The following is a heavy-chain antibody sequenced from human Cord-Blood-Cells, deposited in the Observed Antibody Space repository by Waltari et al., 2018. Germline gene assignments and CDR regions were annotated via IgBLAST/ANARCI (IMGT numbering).Heavy chain of an antibody. CDR1: GGSVSSGSYY. D-gene: IGHD1-26*01. CDR2: IYYSGST. V-gene: IGHV4-61*01. Sequence: QVQLQESGPGLVKPSETLSLTCTVSGGSVSSGSYYRSWIRQPPGKGLEWIGYIYYSGSTNYNPSLKSRVTISVDTSKNQFSLKLSSVTAADTAVYYCARDSGNWYFDLWGRGTLVTVSS. CDR3: ARDSGNWYFDL. J-gene: IGHJ2*01.